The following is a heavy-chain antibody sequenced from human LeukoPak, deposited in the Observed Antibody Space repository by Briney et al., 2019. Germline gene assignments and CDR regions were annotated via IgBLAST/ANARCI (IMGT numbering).Heavy chain of an antibody. V-gene: IGHV3-23*01. D-gene: IGHD7-27*01. CDR2: ITGRGGNT. J-gene: IGHJ4*02. CDR3: AKDGNWARFEN. Sequence: GGSLRLSCAASGFAFSDYGMNWVGQAPGKGLEWVSGITGRGGNTYYADSVKGRFTISRDNSKNTLYLQMNSPRAEDTAAYYCAKDGNWARFENWGQGTLVTVSS. CDR1: GFAFSDYG.